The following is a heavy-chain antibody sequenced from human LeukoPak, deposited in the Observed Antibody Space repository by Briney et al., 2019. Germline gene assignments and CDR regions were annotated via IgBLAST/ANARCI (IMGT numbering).Heavy chain of an antibody. V-gene: IGHV3-23*01. D-gene: IGHD6-13*01. CDR2: ISGSGGST. CDR3: AKPYYSSSWYSDY. J-gene: IGHJ4*02. CDR1: GFTFSSYA. Sequence: AGGSLRLSCAASGFTFSSYAMSWVRQAPGKGLEWVSAISGSGGSTYYADSVKGRFTISRDNSKNTLYLQMNSLRAEDTAVYYCAKPYYSSSWYSDYWGQGTLVTVSS.